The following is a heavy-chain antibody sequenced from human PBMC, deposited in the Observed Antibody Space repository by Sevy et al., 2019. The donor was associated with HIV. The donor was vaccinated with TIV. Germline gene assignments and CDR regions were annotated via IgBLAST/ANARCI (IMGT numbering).Heavy chain of an antibody. CDR3: ARVVYYDSSGYYRDYYYYYGMDV. CDR2: IIPIFGTA. D-gene: IGHD3-22*01. Sequence: ASVKVSCKASGGTFSSYAISWVRQAPGQGLEWMGGIIPIFGTANYAQKFQGRVTITADESTGTAYMELSSLRSEDTAVYYCARVVYYDSSGYYRDYYYYYGMDVWGQGTTVTVSS. CDR1: GGTFSSYA. J-gene: IGHJ6*02. V-gene: IGHV1-69*13.